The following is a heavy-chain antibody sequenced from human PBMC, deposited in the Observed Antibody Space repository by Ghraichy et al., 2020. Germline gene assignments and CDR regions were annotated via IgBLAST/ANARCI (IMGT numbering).Heavy chain of an antibody. CDR3: ARYSGSYYYYDGMDV. V-gene: IGHV3-11*04. CDR1: GFTFSDYY. Sequence: GGSLRLSCAASGFTFSDYYMSWIRQAPGKGLEWVSYISSGSNTINYADSVKGRFTIFRDNAKNSLYLQMNSLRVEDTAVYYCARYSGSYYYYDGMDVWGQGTTVTVSS. J-gene: IGHJ6*02. D-gene: IGHD1-26*01. CDR2: ISSGSNTI.